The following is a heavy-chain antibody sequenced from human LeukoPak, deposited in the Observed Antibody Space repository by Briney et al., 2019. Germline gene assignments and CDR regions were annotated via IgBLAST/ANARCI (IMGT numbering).Heavy chain of an antibody. V-gene: IGHV1-2*02. Sequence: ASVKVSCKASGYTFTGYYIHWVRQAPGQGLEWMGWINPNSGGTNYAQKFQGRVTMTRDTSISTAYMELSRLRSDDTAVYYCARDSTYYYDSSGFRRWFDPWGQGTLVTVSS. J-gene: IGHJ5*02. CDR2: INPNSGGT. CDR3: ARDSTYYYDSSGFRRWFDP. CDR1: GYTFTGYY. D-gene: IGHD3-22*01.